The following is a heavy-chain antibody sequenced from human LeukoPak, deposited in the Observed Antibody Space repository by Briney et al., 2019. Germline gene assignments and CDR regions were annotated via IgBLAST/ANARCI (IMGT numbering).Heavy chain of an antibody. Sequence: SETLSLTCTVSGDSFTSDYWSWIRQPAGKGLEWIGRIYSTGSTNYSPSLKSRVTISVDTSKNQFSLKLSSVTAADTAVYYCARVPNTIFYYYMDVWGKGTTVTVSS. D-gene: IGHD4/OR15-4a*01. CDR2: IYSTGST. J-gene: IGHJ6*03. V-gene: IGHV4-4*07. CDR1: GDSFTSDY. CDR3: ARVPNTIFYYYMDV.